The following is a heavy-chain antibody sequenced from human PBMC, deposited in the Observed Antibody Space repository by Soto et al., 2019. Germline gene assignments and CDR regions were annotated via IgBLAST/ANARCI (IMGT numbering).Heavy chain of an antibody. J-gene: IGHJ6*02. V-gene: IGHV4-59*01. CDR3: ARADRFDFWSGYYPTEGDYYYGMDV. Sequence: SETLSLTCTVSGGSISSYYWGWIRQPPGKGLEWIGYIYYSGSTNYNPSLKSRVTISVDTSKNQFSLKLSSVTAADTAVYYCARADRFDFWSGYYPTEGDYYYGMDVWGQGTTVT. CDR2: IYYSGST. D-gene: IGHD3-3*01. CDR1: GGSISSYY.